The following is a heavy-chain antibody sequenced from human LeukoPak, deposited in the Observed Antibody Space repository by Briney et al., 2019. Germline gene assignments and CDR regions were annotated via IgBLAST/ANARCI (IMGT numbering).Heavy chain of an antibody. CDR1: GYTFTGYY. D-gene: IGHD3-16*02. V-gene: IGHV1-2*06. CDR3: ARASARYDYVWGSYRTSFDY. CDR2: INPNSGGT. J-gene: IGHJ4*02. Sequence: ASVKVSCKASGYTFTGYYMHWVRQAPGQGLEWMGRINPNSGGTNYAQKFQGRVTITTDESTSTAYMELSSLRSEDTAVYYCARASARYDYVWGSYRTSFDYWGQGTLVTVSS.